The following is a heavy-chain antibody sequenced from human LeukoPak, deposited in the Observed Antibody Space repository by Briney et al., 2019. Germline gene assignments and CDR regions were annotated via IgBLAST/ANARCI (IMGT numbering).Heavy chain of an antibody. Sequence: ASVKVSCKASGYTFTSYGVSWVRQAPGQGLEWMGWISAYNGNTNYAQKLQGRVTMTTVTSTSTAYMELRSLRSDDTAVYYCARGLYCTNGVCYIVAFDIWGQGTMVTVSS. V-gene: IGHV1-18*01. CDR1: GYTFTSYG. D-gene: IGHD2-8*01. CDR3: ARGLYCTNGVCYIVAFDI. J-gene: IGHJ3*02. CDR2: ISAYNGNT.